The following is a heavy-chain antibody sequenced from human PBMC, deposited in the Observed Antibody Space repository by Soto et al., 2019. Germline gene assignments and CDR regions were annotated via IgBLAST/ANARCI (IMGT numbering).Heavy chain of an antibody. J-gene: IGHJ4*02. CDR3: GKERRGSGWSVCNY. D-gene: IGHD6-19*01. CDR2: ISGSGDSA. CDR1: GFTFRDYA. V-gene: IGHV3-23*01. Sequence: VQLLESGGGLVQPGGSLRLSCAASGFTFRDYAMNWVRQAPGKGLEWVSDISGSGDSARYADSVRGRFTISSDNSRNTLYLQMNSLRVDDTGVYYCGKERRGSGWSVCNYWGQGTLVTVSS.